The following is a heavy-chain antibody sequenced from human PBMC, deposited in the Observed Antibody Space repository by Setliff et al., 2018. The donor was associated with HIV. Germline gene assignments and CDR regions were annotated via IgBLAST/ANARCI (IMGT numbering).Heavy chain of an antibody. Sequence: GGSLRLSCAASGLTFSDFWMHWVRQVPGKGLVWVSRINTDGGSANYADSVKGRFTISRDNSKSILYLQMNSLRPEDKAVYYCVRDLDAGRTRIFDSWGQGALVTVSS. CDR1: GLTFSDFW. J-gene: IGHJ4*02. D-gene: IGHD1-1*01. CDR3: VRDLDAGRTRIFDS. CDR2: INTDGGSA. V-gene: IGHV3-74*01.